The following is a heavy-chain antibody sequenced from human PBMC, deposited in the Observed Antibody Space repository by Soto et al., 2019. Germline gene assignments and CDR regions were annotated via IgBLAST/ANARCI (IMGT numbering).Heavy chain of an antibody. CDR3: AREGAAAEVGWFDP. Sequence: GASVKVSCKASGGTFSSYAISWVRQAPGQGLEWMGGIIPIFGTANYAQKFQGRVTITADESTSTAYMELSSLRSEDTAVYYCAREGAAAEVGWFDPWGQGTLVTVPQ. D-gene: IGHD6-13*01. CDR2: IIPIFGTA. CDR1: GGTFSSYA. J-gene: IGHJ5*02. V-gene: IGHV1-69*13.